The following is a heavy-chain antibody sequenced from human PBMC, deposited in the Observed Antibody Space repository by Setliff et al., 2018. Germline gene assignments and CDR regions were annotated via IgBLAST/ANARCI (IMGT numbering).Heavy chain of an antibody. Sequence: SETLSLTCTVSGGSISSGDYYWSWIRQPPGKGLEWIGYIYYSGSTYYNPSLKSRVTISVDTSKNQFSLKLSSVTAADTAVYYCARVMGGSYGFSWFDPWGQGTLVTVPQ. CDR2: IYYSGST. CDR3: ARVMGGSYGFSWFDP. J-gene: IGHJ5*02. D-gene: IGHD1-26*01. V-gene: IGHV4-30-4*08. CDR1: GGSISSGDYY.